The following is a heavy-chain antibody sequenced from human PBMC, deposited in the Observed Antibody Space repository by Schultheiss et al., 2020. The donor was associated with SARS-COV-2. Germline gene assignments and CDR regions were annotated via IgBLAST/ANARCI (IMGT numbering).Heavy chain of an antibody. CDR1: GYTFTGYY. Sequence: ASVKVSCKASGYTFTGYYMHWVRQAPGQGLEWMGWINPNSGGTNYAQKFQGRVTMTRDTSISTAYMELSRLRSDDTAVYYCARDYCSSISCYGYVWGQGTTVTVSS. CDR2: INPNSGGT. V-gene: IGHV1-2*02. J-gene: IGHJ6*02. CDR3: ARDYCSSISCYGYV. D-gene: IGHD2-2*01.